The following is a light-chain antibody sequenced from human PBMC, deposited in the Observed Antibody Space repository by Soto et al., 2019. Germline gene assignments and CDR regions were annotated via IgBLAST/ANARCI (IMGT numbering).Light chain of an antibody. Sequence: IHMTQSPSSLSASVGDTITVTCRASQRITTYVNWYQLKPGEAPKLLISTSGTLQRGVPSRFSGSGSGTDFTLTITRLQPADFATYFCQQTYSTPYTFGQGTKLEIK. CDR3: QQTYSTPYT. CDR2: TSG. V-gene: IGKV1-39*01. CDR1: QRITTY. J-gene: IGKJ2*01.